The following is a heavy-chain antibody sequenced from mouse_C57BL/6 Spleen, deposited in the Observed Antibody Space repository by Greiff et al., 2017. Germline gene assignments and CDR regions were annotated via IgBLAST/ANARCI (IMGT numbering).Heavy chain of an antibody. D-gene: IGHD1-1*01. CDR3: AREAPSYYGSSYGYFDV. V-gene: IGHV2-2*01. J-gene: IGHJ1*03. CDR2: IWSGGST. Sequence: VQLQQSGPGLVQPSQSLSITCTVSGFSLTSYGVHWVRQSPGKGLGWLGVIWSGGSTDYNAAFISRLSISKDNSKSQVFFKMNSLQADDTAIYYCAREAPSYYGSSYGYFDVWGTGTTVTVSS. CDR1: GFSLTSYG.